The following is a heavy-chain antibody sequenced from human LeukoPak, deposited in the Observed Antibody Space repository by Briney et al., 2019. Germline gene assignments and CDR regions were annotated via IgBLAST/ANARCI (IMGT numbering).Heavy chain of an antibody. CDR3: ARDLIHCGGDCCPDY. D-gene: IGHD2-21*02. Sequence: ASVKVSCKASGYTFTSYGISWVRQAPGQGLEWMGWISAYNGNTNYVQKLQGRVTMTTDTSTSTAYMELRSLRSDDTAVYYCARDLIHCGGDCCPDYWGQGTLVTVSS. CDR2: ISAYNGNT. CDR1: GYTFTSYG. V-gene: IGHV1-18*01. J-gene: IGHJ4*02.